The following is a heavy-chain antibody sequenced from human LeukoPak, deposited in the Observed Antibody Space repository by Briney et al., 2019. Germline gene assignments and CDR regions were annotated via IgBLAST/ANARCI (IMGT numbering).Heavy chain of an antibody. Sequence: GGSLRLSCAASGCTFSSYAMHWVRQAPGKGLEWVAVMSYVGTNKYYADSVKGRFTISRDNSKNTLYLQMNSLRAEDTAVYYCARVPGYDSSGYFDYWGQGTLVTVSS. CDR3: ARVPGYDSSGYFDY. CDR1: GCTFSSYA. D-gene: IGHD3-22*01. J-gene: IGHJ4*02. V-gene: IGHV3-30-3*01. CDR2: MSYVGTNK.